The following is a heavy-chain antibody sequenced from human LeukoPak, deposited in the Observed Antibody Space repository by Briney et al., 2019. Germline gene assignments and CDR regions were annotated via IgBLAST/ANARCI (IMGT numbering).Heavy chain of an antibody. V-gene: IGHV5-51*01. Sequence: GESLKISCKGSGYSFTSYWIGWVRRMPGKGREWMGIIYPGDSDTRYSPSFQGQVTISADKSISTAYLQWSSLKASDTAMYYCASHRYSGSPPDYGMDVWGQGTTVTVSS. CDR3: ASHRYSGSPPDYGMDV. CDR2: IYPGDSDT. J-gene: IGHJ6*02. CDR1: GYSFTSYW. D-gene: IGHD1-26*01.